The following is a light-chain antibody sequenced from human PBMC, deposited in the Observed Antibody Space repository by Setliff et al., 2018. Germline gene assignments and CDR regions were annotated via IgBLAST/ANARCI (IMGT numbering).Light chain of an antibody. V-gene: IGLV1-44*01. CDR2: RAY. J-gene: IGLJ3*02. Sequence: QSVLTHPPSASGTPGQRVTVSCSGNSSNIGRHSLSWSQQSPGTATTLIIHRAYQRPSWGPARFSGSKSGTSALLAISGLQSEDEADYHCASWDDTLSGWAFGGGTKVTVL. CDR1: SSNIGRHS. CDR3: ASWDDTLSGWA.